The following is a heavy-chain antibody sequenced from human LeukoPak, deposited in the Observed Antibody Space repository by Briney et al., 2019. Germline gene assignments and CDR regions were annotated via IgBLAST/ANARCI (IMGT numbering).Heavy chain of an antibody. D-gene: IGHD3-10*01. CDR2: IYYSGST. J-gene: IGHJ6*02. Sequence: SETLSLTCTVSGGSISSSSYYWGWIRQPPGKGLEWIGSIYYSGSTYYNPSLKSRVTISVDTSKNQFSLKLSSMTAADTAVYYCARIRVPPYYGMDVWGQGTTVTVSS. CDR3: ARIRVPPYYGMDV. V-gene: IGHV4-39*01. CDR1: GGSISSSSYY.